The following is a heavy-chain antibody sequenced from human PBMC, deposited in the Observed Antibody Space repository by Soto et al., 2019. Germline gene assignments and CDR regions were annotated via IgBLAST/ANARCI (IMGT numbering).Heavy chain of an antibody. J-gene: IGHJ3*02. Sequence: EVQLVESGGGLVQPGGSLRLSCAASGFAFGDYWMTWVRQAPGKGLEWVANIKKDGSKKSYLDSVRGRFTISRDNTENSLFLQMNSLRAEDTALYYCARDVFPGSSGYYFDAFDIWGQGTTVTVSS. V-gene: IGHV3-7*05. CDR2: IKKDGSKK. CDR1: GFAFGDYW. CDR3: ARDVFPGSSGYYFDAFDI. D-gene: IGHD6-25*01.